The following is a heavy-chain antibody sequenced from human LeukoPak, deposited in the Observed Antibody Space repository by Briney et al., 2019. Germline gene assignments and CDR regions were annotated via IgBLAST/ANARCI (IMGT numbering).Heavy chain of an antibody. CDR1: GGSFSGYY. CDR2: INHSGST. J-gene: IGHJ5*02. Sequence: PSETLSLTCAVYGGSFSGYYWSWIRQPPGKGLEWIGEINHSGSTNYNPSLKSRVTISVDTSKNQFSLKLSSVTAADTAVYYCARGSRGIAVAVGNWFDPWGQGTLVTVSS. V-gene: IGHV4-34*01. CDR3: ARGSRGIAVAVGNWFDP. D-gene: IGHD6-19*01.